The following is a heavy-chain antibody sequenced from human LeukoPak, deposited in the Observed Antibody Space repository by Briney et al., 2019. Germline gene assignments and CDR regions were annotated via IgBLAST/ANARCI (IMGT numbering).Heavy chain of an antibody. CDR3: ARPRQMTTVTSFVY. CDR2: IKQDGSEK. Sequence: GSLRLSCAASGFSFSNYWMSWVRQAPGKGLEWVANIKQDGSEKYYVDSVKGRFTISSDNAKNSLYLQMNNLRAEDTAVYYCARPRQMTTVTSFVYWGQGTLVTVSS. J-gene: IGHJ4*02. V-gene: IGHV3-7*03. D-gene: IGHD4-17*01. CDR1: GFSFSNYW.